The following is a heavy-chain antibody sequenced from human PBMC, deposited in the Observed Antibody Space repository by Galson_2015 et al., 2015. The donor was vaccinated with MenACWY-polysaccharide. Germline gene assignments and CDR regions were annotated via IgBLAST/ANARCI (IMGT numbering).Heavy chain of an antibody. V-gene: IGHV4-59*01. J-gene: IGHJ2*01. Sequence: ETLSLTCTVSGGSISSYYWNWIRQPPGKGLEWVGYINYSGSTDHNPSLKSRVTMSVDTSKNQFSLNLTSVTDADTAVYYCARAIAVAGQRRDFDLWGRGTLVTVSS. CDR3: ARAIAVAGQRRDFDL. D-gene: IGHD6-19*01. CDR1: GGSISSYY. CDR2: INYSGST.